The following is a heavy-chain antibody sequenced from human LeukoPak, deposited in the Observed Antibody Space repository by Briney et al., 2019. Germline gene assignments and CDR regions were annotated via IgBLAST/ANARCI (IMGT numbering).Heavy chain of an antibody. V-gene: IGHV4-4*07. CDR2: IYSSGTT. D-gene: IGHD5-24*01. J-gene: IGHJ4*02. Sequence: SETLSLTCTVSAGSISGYYWTWIRQPAGEGLEWIGRIYSSGTTYYNPSLEGRVTISLDTSNNQFSLKVTSVTAADTAVYYCARGTEMTTIAGYYSFDCWGQGTLVSVSS. CDR3: ARGTEMTTIAGYYSFDC. CDR1: AGSISGYY.